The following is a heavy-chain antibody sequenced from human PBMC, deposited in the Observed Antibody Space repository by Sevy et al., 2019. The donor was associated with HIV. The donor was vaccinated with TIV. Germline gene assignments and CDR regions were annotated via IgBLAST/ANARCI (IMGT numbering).Heavy chain of an antibody. V-gene: IGHV3-23*01. CDR3: AKDRIDSGFYGSNWFDF. D-gene: IGHD3-22*01. CDR2: ISGSGQSS. Sequence: GGSLRLSCAASGFTFTSYAMYWVRQAPGKGLEWVAAISGSGQSSFYADSVKGRFTVSRDRSKNTLFLQMDSLRVEDTALYYCAKDRIDSGFYGSNWFDFWGQGTPVTVSS. J-gene: IGHJ5*01. CDR1: GFTFTSYA.